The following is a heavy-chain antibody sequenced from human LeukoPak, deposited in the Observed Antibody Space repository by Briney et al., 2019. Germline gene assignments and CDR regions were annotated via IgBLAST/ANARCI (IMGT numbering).Heavy chain of an antibody. CDR3: ARDRIGYFDWLFSLVY. Sequence: GGSLRLSCAASGFTFSSYSMSWVRQAPGKGLEWVSAISGSGGSTYYADSVKGRFTISRDNSKNTLYLQMNSLRAEDTAVYYCARDRIGYFDWLFSLVYWGQGTLVTVSS. CDR2: ISGSGGST. D-gene: IGHD3-9*01. CDR1: GFTFSSYS. J-gene: IGHJ4*02. V-gene: IGHV3-23*01.